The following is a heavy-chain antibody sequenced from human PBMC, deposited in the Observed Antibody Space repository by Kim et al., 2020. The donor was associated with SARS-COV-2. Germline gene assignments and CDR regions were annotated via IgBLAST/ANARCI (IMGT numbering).Heavy chain of an antibody. J-gene: IGHJ5*02. CDR3: ARASIAARDWFDP. Sequence: YAQKFQGRVTIPADESTSTAYMELSSLRSEDTAVYYCARASIAARDWFDPWGQGTLVTVSS. D-gene: IGHD6-6*01. V-gene: IGHV1-69*01.